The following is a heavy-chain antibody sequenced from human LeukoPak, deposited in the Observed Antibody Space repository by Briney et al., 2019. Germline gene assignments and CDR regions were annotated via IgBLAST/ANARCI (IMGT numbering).Heavy chain of an antibody. J-gene: IGHJ4*02. CDR2: IKEDGSEK. V-gene: IGHV3-7*01. CDR1: GFTFSRYW. Sequence: GGSLRLSCAASGFTFSRYWMSWVRQAPGKGLEWVANIKEDGSEKYYVDSVKGRFTISRDNAKNSLYLQMNSLRAEDTAVYYCARDDCYSCFQWGQGTLVTVSS. CDR3: ARDDCYSCFQ. D-gene: IGHD2-2*01.